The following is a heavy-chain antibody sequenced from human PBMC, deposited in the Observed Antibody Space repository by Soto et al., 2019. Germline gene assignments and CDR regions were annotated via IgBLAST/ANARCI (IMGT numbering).Heavy chain of an antibody. V-gene: IGHV1-18*01. J-gene: IGHJ4*02. D-gene: IGHD4-17*01. CDR2: VSPYNGNR. CDR3: ARRYGDPSSAAGFDY. CDR1: GYTFTSYG. Sequence: QVQLVQSGAEVKKPGASVKVSCKASGYTFTSYGISWVRQAPGRGLEWVGWVSPYNGNRNYAQKVQGRVTMTTDTSTSTAYMELWILKSYDTAVYYCARRYGDPSSAAGFDYWGQGTQVTVSS.